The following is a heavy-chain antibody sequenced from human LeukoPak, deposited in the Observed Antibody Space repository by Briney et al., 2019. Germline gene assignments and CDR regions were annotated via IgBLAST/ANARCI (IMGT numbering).Heavy chain of an antibody. CDR1: GFTFRIYA. V-gene: IGHV3-23*01. J-gene: IGHJ3*02. CDR2: IRGIDGST. CDR3: AKDSVRENSGYGNDGFDI. D-gene: IGHD5-12*01. Sequence: PGGSLRLSCAASGFTFRIYAMNWVRQAPGKGLEWVSSIRGIDGSTYYADSVKGPFTISRDNSKNTVYLQMNSLRAEHTAVYHCAKDSVRENSGYGNDGFDIWGQGTMVTVSS.